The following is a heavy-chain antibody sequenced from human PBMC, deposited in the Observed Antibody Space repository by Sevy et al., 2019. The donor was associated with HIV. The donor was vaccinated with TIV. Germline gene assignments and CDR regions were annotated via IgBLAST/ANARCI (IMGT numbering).Heavy chain of an antibody. CDR3: GTTREYYSDSSGYIDY. J-gene: IGHJ4*02. D-gene: IGHD3-22*01. Sequence: ASVKVSCKVSGYTLTELSMHWVRQAPGKGPEWMGRFDPEDGETIYAQKFQGRVTMTEDPSTDTAYMELSSLRSEDTAVYYCGTTREYYSDSSGYIDYWGQGTLVTVSS. CDR1: GYTLTELS. V-gene: IGHV1-24*01. CDR2: FDPEDGET.